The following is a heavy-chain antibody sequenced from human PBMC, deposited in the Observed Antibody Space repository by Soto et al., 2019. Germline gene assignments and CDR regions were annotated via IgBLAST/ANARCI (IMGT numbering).Heavy chain of an antibody. CDR2: ISYDGKEK. V-gene: IGHV3-30*04. Sequence: QVQLVESGGGVVQPGGSLRLSCATSGFLFSGYAMHWVRQTPGKGLEWVAVISYDGKEKYYADSAEGRFTISRESSGVTLYLQMSSLRVEDTAVYYCARGRGMAARPQHLDHWGQGNLVTGSS. CDR1: GFLFSGYA. J-gene: IGHJ4*02. CDR3: ARGRGMAARPQHLDH. D-gene: IGHD6-6*01.